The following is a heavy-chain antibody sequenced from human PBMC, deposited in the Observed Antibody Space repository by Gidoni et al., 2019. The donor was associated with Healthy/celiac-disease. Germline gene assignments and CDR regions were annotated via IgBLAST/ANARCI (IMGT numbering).Heavy chain of an antibody. D-gene: IGHD2-21*02. V-gene: IGHV3-74*01. CDR3: AKDGRTAIPQIWFDP. Sequence: SVKGRFTISRDNAKNTLYLQMNSLRAEDTAVYYCAKDGRTAIPQIWFDPWGQGTLVTVSS. J-gene: IGHJ5*02.